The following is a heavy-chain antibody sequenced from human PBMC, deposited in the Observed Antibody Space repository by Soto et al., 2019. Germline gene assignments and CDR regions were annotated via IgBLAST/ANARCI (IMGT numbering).Heavy chain of an antibody. J-gene: IGHJ4*02. CDR3: AHRVDYRGSWNTGYFDY. V-gene: IGHV2-5*02. CDR2: IYWDDDK. CDR1: GFSLSTSGVG. Sequence: GSGPTLVNPTQTLTLACTFSGFSLSTSGVGVGWIRQPPGKALECLVLIYWDDDKRYSPSLKSRLTITRDTSKNQVVLTMTDMDPVDTATYYCAHRVDYRGSWNTGYFDYWGQGTLVTVSS. D-gene: IGHD2-15*01.